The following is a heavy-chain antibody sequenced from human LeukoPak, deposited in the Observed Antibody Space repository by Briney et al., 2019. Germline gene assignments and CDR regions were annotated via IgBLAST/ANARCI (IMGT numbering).Heavy chain of an antibody. J-gene: IGHJ4*02. Sequence: GRPLRLSCAASGFTFSSYGMHWVRQAPGKGLEWVAVISYDGSNKYYADSVKGRFTISRDDSKNTLYLQMNSLRADDTAVYYCAKVSGKASSAYNFDYWGQGTLVTVSS. V-gene: IGHV3-30*18. CDR2: ISYDGSNK. CDR3: AKVSGKASSAYNFDY. D-gene: IGHD3-16*01. CDR1: GFTFSSYG.